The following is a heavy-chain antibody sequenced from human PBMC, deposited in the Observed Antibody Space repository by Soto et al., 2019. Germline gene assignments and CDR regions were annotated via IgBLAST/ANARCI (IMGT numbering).Heavy chain of an antibody. CDR3: ARGAYGEIFDY. CDR1: GGSISSYY. V-gene: IGHV4-59*01. D-gene: IGHD4-17*01. J-gene: IGHJ4*02. CDR2: IYYSGST. Sequence: SETLSLTCTVSGGSISSYYWSWIRQPPGKGLEWIGYIYYSGSTNYNPSLKSRVTISVDTSKNQFSLKLSSVTAADTAVYYRARGAYGEIFDYWGQGTLVTVSS.